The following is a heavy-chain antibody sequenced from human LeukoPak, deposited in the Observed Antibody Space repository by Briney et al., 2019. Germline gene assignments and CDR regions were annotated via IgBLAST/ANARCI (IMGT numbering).Heavy chain of an antibody. D-gene: IGHD1-26*01. CDR3: ARSGGTYGWFDP. CDR2: ISSGSSYT. J-gene: IGHJ5*02. V-gene: IGHV3-11*03. CDR1: GFSFSEYY. Sequence: GGSLRLSCAASGFSFSEYYMSWIGQGPGKGLEGVSCISSGSSYTNYTDSVKGRFTISRDNAKRSLYLQMNSLTAEDTAVYYCARSGGTYGWFDPWGQGTLVTVSS.